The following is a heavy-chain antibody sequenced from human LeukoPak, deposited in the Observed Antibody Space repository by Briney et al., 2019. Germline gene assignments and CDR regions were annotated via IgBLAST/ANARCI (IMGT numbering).Heavy chain of an antibody. J-gene: IGHJ6*02. V-gene: IGHV3-21*01. CDR3: AQSSGPMDV. CDR1: GFTFSSYS. Sequence: SGGSLRLSCAASGFTFSSYSMNWVRQAPGKGLEWVSSINSSSGYIYYADSVKGRFSISRDNAKNSLYLQMNSLRAEDTAVYYCAQSSGPMDVWGQGTTVTVSS. CDR2: INSSSGYI. D-gene: IGHD3-10*01.